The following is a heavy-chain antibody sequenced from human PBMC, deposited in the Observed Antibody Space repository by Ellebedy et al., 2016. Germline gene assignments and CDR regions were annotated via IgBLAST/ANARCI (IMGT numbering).Heavy chain of an antibody. CDR3: VAVVVPAAIIGNY. J-gene: IGHJ4*02. Sequence: ASVKVSCKASGYTFTSYYMHWVRQAPGQGLEWMGIVNPSGGSTSYAQKFQGRVTITADKSTSTAYMELSSLRSEDTAVYYCVAVVVPAAIIGNYWGQGTLVTVSS. CDR1: GYTFTSYY. CDR2: VNPSGGST. D-gene: IGHD2-2*01. V-gene: IGHV1-46*01.